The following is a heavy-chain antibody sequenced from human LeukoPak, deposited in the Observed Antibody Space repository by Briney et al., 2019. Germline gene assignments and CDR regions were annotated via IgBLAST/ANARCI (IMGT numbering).Heavy chain of an antibody. CDR2: IIPIFGTA. J-gene: IGHJ2*01. D-gene: IGHD4-23*01. V-gene: IGHV1-69*13. Sequence: SVKVSCKASGGTFSSYAISWVRQAPGQGLEWMGGIIPIFGTANYAQKFQGRVTITADESTSTAYMELSSLRSEDTAVYYCASRGGGWHSPSPHWYFDLWGRGTLVTVSS. CDR3: ASRGGGWHSPSPHWYFDL. CDR1: GGTFSSYA.